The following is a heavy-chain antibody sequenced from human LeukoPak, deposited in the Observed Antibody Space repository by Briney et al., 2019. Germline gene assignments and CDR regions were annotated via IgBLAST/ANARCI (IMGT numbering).Heavy chain of an antibody. CDR2: IYYTGST. Sequence: SETLSLTCTVSGGSISSYYWSWIRQPPGKGLEWIGYIYYTGSTNYNPSLKSRVTISVDTSKYQFSLKLSYVNAADTAVYYCARYISSGLDYWGQGTLVTVSS. V-gene: IGHV4-59*08. D-gene: IGHD6-6*01. J-gene: IGHJ4*02. CDR1: GGSISSYY. CDR3: ARYISSGLDY.